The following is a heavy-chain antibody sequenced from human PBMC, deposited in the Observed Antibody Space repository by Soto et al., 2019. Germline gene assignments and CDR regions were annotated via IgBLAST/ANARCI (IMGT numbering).Heavy chain of an antibody. CDR2: IYYSGST. V-gene: IGHV4-59*01. J-gene: IGHJ4*02. CDR3: ARAIAAPTDFDY. D-gene: IGHD6-6*01. Sequence: SETLSLPCTVSGGSISSYYWSWIRQPPGKGLEWIGYIYYSGSTNYNPSLKSRVTISVDTSKSQFSLELSSVTAADTAVYYCARAIAAPTDFDYWGQGTLVTVSS. CDR1: GGSISSYY.